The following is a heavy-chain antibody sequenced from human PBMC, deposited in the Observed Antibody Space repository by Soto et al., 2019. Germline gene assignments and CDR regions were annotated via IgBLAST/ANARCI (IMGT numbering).Heavy chain of an antibody. CDR2: MYSGGNT. D-gene: IGHD3-22*01. CDR1: GGSFSSSTYY. J-gene: IGHJ4*02. CDR3: ARQPYDSTGYYYGG. Sequence: QLQLQESGPGLVKPSETLSLTCTVSGGSFSSSTYYWGWIRQPPGKGLEWIGSMYSGGNTYYNPSLKSRVTVSVDTSKNHISLKLPSVTAADTAMYYCARQPYDSTGYYYGGWGQGTLVTVSS. V-gene: IGHV4-39*01.